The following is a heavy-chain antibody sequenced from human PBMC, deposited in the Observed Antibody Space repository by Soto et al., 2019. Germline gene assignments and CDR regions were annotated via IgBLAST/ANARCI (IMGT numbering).Heavy chain of an antibody. CDR3: VSADCTGDCYRSVH. CDR2: ISSSGGTI. CDR1: GFSFSSHE. Sequence: EVQLVESGGNLVQPGGSLRLSCAASGFSFSSHEMNWVRQAPGKGLEWVSYISSSGGTIYYADSVKGRFTISRDNAKNSLYLQMNSLRAEDTAIYYCVSADCTGDCYRSVHWGQGTLVTVSS. D-gene: IGHD2-21*02. V-gene: IGHV3-48*03. J-gene: IGHJ4*02.